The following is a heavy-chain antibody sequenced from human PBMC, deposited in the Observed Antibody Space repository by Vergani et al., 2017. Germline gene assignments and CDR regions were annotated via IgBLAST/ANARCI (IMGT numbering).Heavy chain of an antibody. D-gene: IGHD3-22*01. Sequence: QVQLQESGPGLVKPSETLSLTCAVSGFSIDNGYYWDWIRQPPGKGLEWIGSIYRTGRTHFNPSLKSRVTISIDTSTHQFSLNLRSVTAADTAVYYCARVRRDDSSGYYYYYGMDVWGQGTTVTVSS. J-gene: IGHJ6*02. V-gene: IGHV4-38-2*01. CDR3: ARVRRDDSSGYYYYYGMDV. CDR1: GFSIDNGYY. CDR2: IYRTGRT.